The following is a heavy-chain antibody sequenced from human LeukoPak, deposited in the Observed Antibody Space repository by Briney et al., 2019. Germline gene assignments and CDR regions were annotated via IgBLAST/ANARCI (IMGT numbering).Heavy chain of an antibody. V-gene: IGHV3-72*01. CDR2: TRNKANSYTT. J-gene: IGHJ6*03. Sequence: GGSLRLSCAASGFTFSDHYMDWVRQAPGQGLEWVGRTRNKANSYTTEYAASVKGRFTISRDDSKNSLYLQMNSLKTEDTAVYYCARVKYSNYAWGYYYYYMDVWGKGTTVTVSS. D-gene: IGHD4-11*01. CDR3: ARVKYSNYAWGYYYYYMDV. CDR1: GFTFSDHY.